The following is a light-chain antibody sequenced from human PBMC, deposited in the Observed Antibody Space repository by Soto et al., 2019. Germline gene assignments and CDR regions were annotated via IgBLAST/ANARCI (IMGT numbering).Light chain of an antibody. J-gene: IGKJ2*01. CDR3: QQYGVSPMYT. Sequence: EIVLTQSPGTLSLSPGERATLSCRASQSVRDSRLAWYQQKPGQGPRLLIYGASSRVTGIPDRFSGSGSGTDFTLTITRLEPEDFAVYYCQQYGVSPMYTFCPGTKLEVK. CDR2: GAS. CDR1: QSVRDSR. V-gene: IGKV3-20*01.